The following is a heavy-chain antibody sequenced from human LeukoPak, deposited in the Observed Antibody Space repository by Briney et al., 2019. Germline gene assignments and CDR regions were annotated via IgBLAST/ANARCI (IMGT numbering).Heavy chain of an antibody. CDR3: ARRDYVWGSYRYSPPDY. V-gene: IGHV3-33*01. D-gene: IGHD3-16*02. CDR1: GFTLSSYG. Sequence: PGRSLRLSCAASGFTLSSYGMHWVRQAPGKGLEWVAVIWYDGSNKYYAGSVKGRFTISRDNSKNTLYLQMNSLRAEDTAVYYCARRDYVWGSYRYSPPDYWGQGTLVTVSS. J-gene: IGHJ4*02. CDR2: IWYDGSNK.